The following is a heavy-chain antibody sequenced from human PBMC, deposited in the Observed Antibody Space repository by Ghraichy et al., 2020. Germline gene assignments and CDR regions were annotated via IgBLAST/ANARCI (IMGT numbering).Heavy chain of an antibody. D-gene: IGHD6-13*01. V-gene: IGHV4-59*01. CDR3: ASLDPSSSWYESDY. CDR2: IYYSGST. J-gene: IGHJ4*02. Sequence: LETLSLTCTVSGGSISSYYWSWIRQPPGKGLEWIGYIYYSGSTNYNPSLKSRVTISVDTSKNQFSLKLSSVTAADTAVYYCASLDPSSSWYESDYWGQGTLVTVSS. CDR1: GGSISSYY.